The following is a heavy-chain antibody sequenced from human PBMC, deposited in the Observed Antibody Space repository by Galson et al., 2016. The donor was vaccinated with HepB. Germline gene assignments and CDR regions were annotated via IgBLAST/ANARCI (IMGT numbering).Heavy chain of an antibody. V-gene: IGHV3-33*03. D-gene: IGHD3-10*01. CDR3: ARPRDNYGHAIDI. J-gene: IGHJ3*02. CDR1: EFTFSTYG. CDR2: IWHDGSNK. Sequence: SLRLSCAASEFTFSTYGMHWVRQAPGKGLEWVALIWHDGSNKYYADSVKGRFTISRDNARNSLYLQMNSLRVVDTAVYYCARPRDNYGHAIDIWGQGTMVTVSS.